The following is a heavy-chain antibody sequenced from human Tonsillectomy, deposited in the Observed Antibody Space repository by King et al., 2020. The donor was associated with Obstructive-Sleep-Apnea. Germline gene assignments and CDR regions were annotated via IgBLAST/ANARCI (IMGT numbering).Heavy chain of an antibody. CDR2: IYYSGST. V-gene: IGHV4-39*07. CDR3: ARPEICGGDCYSRFDP. D-gene: IGHD2-21*02. J-gene: IGHJ5*02. Sequence: LQLQESGPGLVKPSETLSLTCTVSGGSISSSSYYWGWIRQPPGKGLEWIGSIYYSGSTYYNPSLKSRVTISVDTSKNQFSLKLSSVTAADTAVYYCARPEICGGDCYSRFDPWGQGTLVTVSS. CDR1: GGSISSSSYY.